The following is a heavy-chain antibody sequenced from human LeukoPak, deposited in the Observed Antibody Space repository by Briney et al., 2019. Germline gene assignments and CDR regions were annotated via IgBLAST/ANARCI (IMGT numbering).Heavy chain of an antibody. Sequence: PSETLTLTCTASGDSTTNSRYYWGRIRPPPGQGLDWISSIYYSGSAYYNPSLKSRVTMSIDTSKNQFSLRLRSVTATDTAVYFCVRHRGTEAIRNYYYYYMDVWGKGTTVTVSS. CDR1: GDSTTNSRYY. CDR3: VRHRGTEAIRNYYYYYMDV. CDR2: IYYSGSA. V-gene: IGHV4-39*01. J-gene: IGHJ6*03. D-gene: IGHD4-17*01.